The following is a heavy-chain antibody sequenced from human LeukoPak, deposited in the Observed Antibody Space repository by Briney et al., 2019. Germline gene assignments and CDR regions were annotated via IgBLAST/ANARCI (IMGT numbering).Heavy chain of an antibody. CDR2: ISYEGSNK. J-gene: IGHJ4*02. CDR3: ARRPSPFDSSGYYHLVD. V-gene: IGHV3-30*04. D-gene: IGHD3-22*01. Sequence: GGSLRLSCAASGFSFISYAMYWVRQAPGKGLEWVAVISYEGSNKYYADSVKGRFTISRDNSKNTLYLQMNSLRAEDTAVYYCARRPSPFDSSGYYHLVDWGQGTLVTVSS. CDR1: GFSFISYA.